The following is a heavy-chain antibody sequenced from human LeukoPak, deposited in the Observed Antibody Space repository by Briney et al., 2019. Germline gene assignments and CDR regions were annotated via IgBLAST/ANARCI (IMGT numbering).Heavy chain of an antibody. CDR1: GYTFTGYY. CDR2: INPNSGGT. V-gene: IGHV1-2*02. Sequence: ASVKVSCKASGYTFTGYYIHWVRQAPGQGLEWMGWINPNSGGTNYAQKFQGRVTMTRDTSISTAYMELSRLRSDDTAVYYCARAVTMIADAFDIWGQGTMVTVSS. J-gene: IGHJ3*02. CDR3: ARAVTMIADAFDI. D-gene: IGHD3-22*01.